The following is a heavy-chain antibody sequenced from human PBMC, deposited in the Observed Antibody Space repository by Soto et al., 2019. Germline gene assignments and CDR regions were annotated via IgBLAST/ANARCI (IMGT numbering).Heavy chain of an antibody. CDR3: ARLRGSSWYNFDY. J-gene: IGHJ4*02. CDR1: GGSISSSSYY. Sequence: SETLSLTCTVSGGSISSSSYYWGWIRQPPGKGLEWIGSIYYSGSTYYNPSLKSRVTISVDTSKNQFSLKLSSVTAADTAVYYCARLRGSSWYNFDYWGQGTLVTVSS. CDR2: IYYSGST. V-gene: IGHV4-39*01. D-gene: IGHD6-13*01.